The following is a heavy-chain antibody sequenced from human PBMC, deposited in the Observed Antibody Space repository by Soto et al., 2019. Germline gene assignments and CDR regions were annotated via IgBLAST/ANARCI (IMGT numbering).Heavy chain of an antibody. V-gene: IGHV1-18*04. CDR2: ISAYNGNT. Sequence: QVQLVQSGAEVKKPGASVKVSCKASGYTFTSYGISWVRQAPGQGLEWMGWISAYNGNTNYAQKLQGRVTMTTDTSTSTAYMELRSLRSDDTAVYYCARDKRSSSSRFYYYYYGMDVWGQGTTVTVSS. D-gene: IGHD6-6*01. CDR1: GYTFTSYG. J-gene: IGHJ6*02. CDR3: ARDKRSSSSRFYYYYYGMDV.